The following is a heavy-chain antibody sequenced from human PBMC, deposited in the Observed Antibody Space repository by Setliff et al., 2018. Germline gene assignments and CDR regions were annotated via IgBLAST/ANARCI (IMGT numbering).Heavy chain of an antibody. CDR1: GGPFSGAS. Sequence: SETLSLTCTVSGGPFSGASIWSWIRQPPGKGLEFIGYVYHSGTAKYDPSLKSRVTISLDTSKNQFSLNLTSVTAADTAVYYCARATSGWYSAYYYYMDVWGKGTTVTVSS. V-gene: IGHV4-59*08. CDR3: ARATSGWYSAYYYYMDV. CDR2: VYHSGTA. D-gene: IGHD6-19*01. J-gene: IGHJ6*03.